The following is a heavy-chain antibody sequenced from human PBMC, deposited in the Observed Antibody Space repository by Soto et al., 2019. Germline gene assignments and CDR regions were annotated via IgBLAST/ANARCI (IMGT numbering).Heavy chain of an antibody. CDR2: MKPNSGNT. CDR3: ERGMDYYYGMDV. J-gene: IGHJ6*02. V-gene: IGHV1-8*01. CDR1: GYTFTSYD. Sequence: ASVKVSCKASGYTFTSYDINWVGQATGQGLEWMGWMKPNSGNTGYAQKFQGRATMTRNTSISTAYMELSSLRSEDTAVYYCERGMDYYYGMDVWGQGTTVTVSS.